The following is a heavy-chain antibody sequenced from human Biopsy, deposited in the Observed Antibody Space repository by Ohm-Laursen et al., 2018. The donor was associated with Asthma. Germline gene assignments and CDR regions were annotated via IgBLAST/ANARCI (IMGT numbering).Heavy chain of an antibody. V-gene: IGHV4-34*01. CDR3: ARAAITGIRGWFDP. D-gene: IGHD1-20*01. Sequence: TLSLTCAVYGGYLTGHYWNWIRQPPEKGLEWIGEIDQSGYTNYNPSLKSRVTISADTSKNQFHLNLSSVTAADTAVYFCARAAITGIRGWFDPWGQGTQATVSS. CDR1: GGYLTGHY. J-gene: IGHJ5*02. CDR2: IDQSGYT.